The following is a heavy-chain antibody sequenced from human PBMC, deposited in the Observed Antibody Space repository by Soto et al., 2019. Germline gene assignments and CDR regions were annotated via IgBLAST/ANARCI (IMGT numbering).Heavy chain of an antibody. Sequence: SETLSLTCTVSGGSISHYYWSWSRQSPGKGLEWIGYAYYSGSTDYNPSLKSRVTMSVDTSKNQVSLKLNSVATADTAVYYCARDRSTYGGGGTGEVKENWFDPWGPGTLVTVSS. CDR3: ARDRSTYGGGGTGEVKENWFDP. J-gene: IGHJ5*02. CDR1: GGSISHYY. V-gene: IGHV4-59*01. CDR2: AYYSGST. D-gene: IGHD2-8*01.